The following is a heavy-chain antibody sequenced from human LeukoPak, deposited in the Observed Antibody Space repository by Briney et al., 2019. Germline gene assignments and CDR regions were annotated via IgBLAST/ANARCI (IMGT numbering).Heavy chain of an antibody. Sequence: GGSLRLSCAASGFSFSSYGMHWVRQAPGKGLEWVAFIRYDGSNKYYADSVKGRFTISRDNSKNTLYLQMNSLRAEDTAVYYCAKDLVTAIHLSALDYWGQGTLVTVSS. J-gene: IGHJ4*02. CDR2: IRYDGSNK. D-gene: IGHD2-21*02. V-gene: IGHV3-30*02. CDR3: AKDLVTAIHLSALDY. CDR1: GFSFSSYG.